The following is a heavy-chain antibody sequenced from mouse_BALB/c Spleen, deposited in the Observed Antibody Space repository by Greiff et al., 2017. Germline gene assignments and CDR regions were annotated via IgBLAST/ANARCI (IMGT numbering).Heavy chain of an antibody. CDR2: IRSKSNNYAT. J-gene: IGHJ3*01. D-gene: IGHD1-1*01. CDR3: VRRYAAY. Sequence: EVHLVESGGGLVQPKGSLKLSCAASGFTFNTYAMNWVRQAPGKGLEWVARIRSKSNNYATYYADSVKDRFTISRDDSQSMLYLQMNNLKTEDTAMYYCVRRYAAYWGQGTLVTVSA. CDR1: GFTFNTYA. V-gene: IGHV10-1*02.